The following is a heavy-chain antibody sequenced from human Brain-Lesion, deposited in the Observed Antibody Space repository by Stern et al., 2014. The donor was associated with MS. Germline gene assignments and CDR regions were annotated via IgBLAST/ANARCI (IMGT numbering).Heavy chain of an antibody. Sequence: QVQLVESGAEVKKPGASVKVSCKVSGYTLTELSMHWVRQAPRKGLEWMGGFDPEDGETIYAQKFQGRVTMTEDTSTDTAYMELSSLRSEDTAVYYCATLSPGAGGNYYRHFDYWGQGPLVTVPP. CDR3: ATLSPGAGGNYYRHFDY. CDR2: FDPEDGET. CDR1: GYTLTELS. J-gene: IGHJ4*02. V-gene: IGHV1-24*01. D-gene: IGHD1-26*01.